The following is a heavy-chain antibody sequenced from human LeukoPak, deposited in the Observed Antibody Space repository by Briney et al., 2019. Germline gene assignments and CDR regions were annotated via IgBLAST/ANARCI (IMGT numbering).Heavy chain of an antibody. CDR3: ARGNPLISRLGDAFDI. V-gene: IGHV1-8*02. CDR2: MNPDSGNT. J-gene: IGHJ3*02. Sequence: ASVKVSCKASGYTFTSYGISWVRQAPGQGLEWMGWMNPDSGNTGYAPKFQGRVTMTRNTSISTAYMELSSLRSEDTAVYYCARGNPLISRLGDAFDIWGQGTMVTVSS. CDR1: GYTFTSYG. D-gene: IGHD2-21*01.